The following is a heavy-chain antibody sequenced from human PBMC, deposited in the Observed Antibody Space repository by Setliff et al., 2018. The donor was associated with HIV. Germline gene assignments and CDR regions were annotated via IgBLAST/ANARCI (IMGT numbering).Heavy chain of an antibody. V-gene: IGHV1-69*10. CDR1: GGTFSSYA. J-gene: IGHJ3*02. CDR2: IIPILGIA. CDR3: AMSMTTYPVSRAFDI. D-gene: IGHD4-4*01. Sequence: GASVKVSCKASGGTFSSYAISWVRQAPGQGLEWMGGIIPILGIANYAQKLQGRVTMTTDTSTSTAYMELRSLRSDDTAVYYCAMSMTTYPVSRAFDIWGQGTMVTVSS.